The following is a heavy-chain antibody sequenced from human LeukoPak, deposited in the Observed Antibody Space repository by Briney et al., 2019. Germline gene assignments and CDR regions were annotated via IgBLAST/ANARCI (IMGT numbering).Heavy chain of an antibody. Sequence: SETLSLTCTVSGGSVSSGGYFWNWIRQPPGKGLEYIGYIYYDGRTNYNPSLKSRVTISLDTSKNQFSLRVTPVTAADTALYYCTRAGTVATIVDHWGQGTLVTVSS. CDR3: TRAGTVATIVDH. D-gene: IGHD5-12*01. CDR1: GGSVSSGGYF. V-gene: IGHV4-61*08. J-gene: IGHJ4*02. CDR2: IYYDGRT.